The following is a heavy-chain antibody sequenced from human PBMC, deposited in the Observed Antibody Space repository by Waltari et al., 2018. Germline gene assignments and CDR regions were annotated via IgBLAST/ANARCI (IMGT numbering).Heavy chain of an antibody. CDR2: IKQDGSEK. J-gene: IGHJ6*02. V-gene: IGHV3-7*01. Sequence: EVQLVESGGGLVQPGGSLRLSCAASRFTFSSYWMSWVRQAPGTGREWVANIKQDGSEKYYVDSVKGRFTISRDNAKNSLYLQMNSLRAEDTAVYYCAKQSYSSGWYGDYYYGMDVWGQGTTVTVSS. D-gene: IGHD6-19*01. CDR1: RFTFSSYW. CDR3: AKQSYSSGWYGDYYYGMDV.